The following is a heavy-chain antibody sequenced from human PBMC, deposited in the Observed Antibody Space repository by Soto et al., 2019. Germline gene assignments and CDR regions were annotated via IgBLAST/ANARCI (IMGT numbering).Heavy chain of an antibody. V-gene: IGHV3-53*02. CDR1: GFTVSSNY. J-gene: IGHJ6*02. Sequence: EVQLVETGGGLIQPGGSLRLSCAASGFTVSSNYRSWVRQAPGKGLEWVSVIYGGGSTYYADSVRGRFTISRDNSKNTLYLQMKSLRAEDTAVYYCARDPPATRHGMDVWGQGTTVTVSS. CDR2: IYGGGST. CDR3: ARDPPATRHGMDV.